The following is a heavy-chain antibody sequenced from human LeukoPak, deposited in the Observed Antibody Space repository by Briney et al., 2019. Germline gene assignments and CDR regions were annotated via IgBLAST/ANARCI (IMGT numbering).Heavy chain of an antibody. D-gene: IGHD7-27*01. CDR2: ISGGVGDT. J-gene: IGHJ6*02. CDR1: GFTFSSYA. V-gene: IGHV3-23*01. CDR3: AKASGYNYYFGMDV. Sequence: GGSLRLSCAASGFTFSSYAMNWVRQAPGKGLERVSSISGGVGDTYYADSVKGRFTVSRDNSKNTLFLQMSSLRAEDTAVYYCAKASGYNYYFGMDVWGQGTTVTVSS.